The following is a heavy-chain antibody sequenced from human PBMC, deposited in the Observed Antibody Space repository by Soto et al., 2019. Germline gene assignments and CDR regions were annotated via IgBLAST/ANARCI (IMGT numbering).Heavy chain of an antibody. CDR1: GGTFSSYV. V-gene: IGHV1-69*06. J-gene: IGHJ6*02. D-gene: IGHD3-10*01. Sequence: SVKVSCKASGGTFSSYVISWVRQAPGQGLEWMGGIIPIFGTANYAQKFQGRVTITADKSTSTAYMELSSLRSEDTAVYYCARDLRGSGSYYTDYYYYGMDVWGQGTTVTVSS. CDR2: IIPIFGTA. CDR3: ARDLRGSGSYYTDYYYYGMDV.